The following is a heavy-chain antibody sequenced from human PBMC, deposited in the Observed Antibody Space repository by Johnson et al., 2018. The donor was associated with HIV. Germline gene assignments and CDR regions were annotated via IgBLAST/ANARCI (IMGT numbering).Heavy chain of an antibody. CDR2: IRSKAYGGTT. CDR1: GFTFGDYA. Sequence: VQLVESGGGLVQPGGSLRLSCAASGFTFGDYAMSWFRQAPGKGLEWVGFIRSKAYGGTTDYAASVKGRFTILRDDSKNTLYLQMNSLKTEDTAVYYCARDPVTNAFDIWGQGTMVTVSS. J-gene: IGHJ3*02. D-gene: IGHD4-11*01. CDR3: ARDPVTNAFDI. V-gene: IGHV3-49*03.